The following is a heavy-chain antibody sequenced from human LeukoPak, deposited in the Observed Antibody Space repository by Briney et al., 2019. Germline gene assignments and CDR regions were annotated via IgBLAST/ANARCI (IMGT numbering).Heavy chain of an antibody. CDR3: AKDWGTDWSKRFDS. CDR1: GFTFSSYG. D-gene: IGHD3-9*01. V-gene: IGHV3-30*02. J-gene: IGHJ5*01. Sequence: QPGGSLRLSCAASGFTFSSYGMHWVRQVPGRGLEWVAFMRFGESDTYYRDSVRGRFTISRDNSKNTLYLQMNSLTTEDTAIYYCAKDWGTDWSKRFDSWGQGTLVTVSS. CDR2: MRFGESDT.